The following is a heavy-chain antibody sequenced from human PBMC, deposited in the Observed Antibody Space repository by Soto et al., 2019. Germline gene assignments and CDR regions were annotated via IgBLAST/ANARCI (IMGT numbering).Heavy chain of an antibody. D-gene: IGHD3-10*01. CDR2: IYYSGST. J-gene: IGHJ4*02. CDR1: GGSISSGGYY. V-gene: IGHV4-31*03. CDR3: ARVIITMVRGTIFDY. Sequence: SETLSLTCTVSGGSISSGGYYWSWIRQHPGKGLEWIGYIYYSGSTYYNPSLKSRVTISVDTSKNQFSLKLSSVTAADTAVYYCARVIITMVRGTIFDYWGQGTLVTVSS.